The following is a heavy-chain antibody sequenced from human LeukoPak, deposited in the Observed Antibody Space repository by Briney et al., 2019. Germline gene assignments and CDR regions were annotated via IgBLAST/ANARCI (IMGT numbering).Heavy chain of an antibody. J-gene: IGHJ6*03. CDR2: IYTTGNT. CDR3: ARVNYYGSGSYYNFILTDDYYYMDV. V-gene: IGHV4-61*02. CDR1: GASIVSGTYY. Sequence: PSETLSLTCSVSGASIVSGTYYWSWIRQPAGKGLEWIGRIYTTGNTNYNPSLKNRVTISEDTSQNQFSLKLSSVTAADTAVYYCARVNYYGSGSYYNFILTDDYYYMDVWGKGTTVTISS. D-gene: IGHD3-10*01.